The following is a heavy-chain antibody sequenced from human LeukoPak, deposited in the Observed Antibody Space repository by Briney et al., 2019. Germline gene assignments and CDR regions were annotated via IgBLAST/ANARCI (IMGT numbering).Heavy chain of an antibody. Sequence: KPSETLSLTCAVYGGSFSGYYWSWIRQPPGKGLEWIGEINHSGSTNYNPSLKSRVTISVDTSKNQFSRKLTSVTAAYRAVYYCARGLTAMTTVVTHFDYWGQGPLVTASS. J-gene: IGHJ4*02. CDR2: INHSGST. V-gene: IGHV4-34*01. CDR3: ARGLTAMTTVVTHFDY. CDR1: GGSFSGYY. D-gene: IGHD4-23*01.